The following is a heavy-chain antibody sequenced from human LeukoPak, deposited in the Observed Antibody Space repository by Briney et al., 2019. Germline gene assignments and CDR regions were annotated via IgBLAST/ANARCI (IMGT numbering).Heavy chain of an antibody. Sequence: GGSLRLSCAASGFTFSSHEMNWVRQAPGKGLEWVSYISNSGTTIYYADSVKGRFTISRDNAKNSLYLQMNSLRAEDTAVYYCAREFGLRYFDWLLWGAFDIWGQGTMVTVSS. CDR1: GFTFSSHE. J-gene: IGHJ3*02. CDR2: ISNSGTTI. V-gene: IGHV3-48*03. D-gene: IGHD3-9*01. CDR3: AREFGLRYFDWLLWGAFDI.